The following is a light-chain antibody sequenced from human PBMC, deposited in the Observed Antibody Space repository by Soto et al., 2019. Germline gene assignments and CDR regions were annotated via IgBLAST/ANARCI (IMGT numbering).Light chain of an antibody. CDR3: QQYYSYPQT. J-gene: IGKJ1*01. V-gene: IGKV1-39*01. CDR2: AAS. CDR1: QTIMTY. Sequence: DIQMTQSPSSLSASVGDRVTITCRASQTIMTYLNWYQLKPGKAPKLLIYAASTLQSGVPSRFSGSGSGTDFTLTISCLQSEDFATYYCQQYYSYPQTFGQGTKVDIK.